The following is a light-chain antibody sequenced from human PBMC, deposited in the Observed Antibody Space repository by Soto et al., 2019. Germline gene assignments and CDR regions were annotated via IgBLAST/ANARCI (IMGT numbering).Light chain of an antibody. Sequence: IGMTQYAATLSVYPRERDTRSCRAGQPITTSSLAWYQQRPGQAPRLLIYGASSRATGIPDRFSGSGSGTDFTLTICRLAPEDFAVYYCQPYLSSRTFAQGTKVDIK. CDR3: QPYLSSRT. CDR2: GAS. V-gene: IGKV3-20*01. CDR1: QPITTSS. J-gene: IGKJ1*01.